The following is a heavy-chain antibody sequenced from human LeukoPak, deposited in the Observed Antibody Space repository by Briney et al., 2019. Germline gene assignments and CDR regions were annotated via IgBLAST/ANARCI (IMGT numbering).Heavy chain of an antibody. CDR2: IVGSGGST. CDR1: GFTFSNYA. D-gene: IGHD3-9*01. CDR3: AKWGDYDILTGYYDSDY. J-gene: IGHJ4*02. Sequence: PGASLRLSCASSGFTFSNYAMSWVRQAPGKGLEWVSAIVGSGGSTYYADSVKGRFTISRDNPKNTLYLQMNSLRAEDTVVYYCAKWGDYDILTGYYDSDYWGQGTLVTVSS. V-gene: IGHV3-23*01.